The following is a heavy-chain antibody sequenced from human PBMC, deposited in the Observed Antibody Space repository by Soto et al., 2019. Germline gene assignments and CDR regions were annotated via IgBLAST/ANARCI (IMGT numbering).Heavy chain of an antibody. V-gene: IGHV1-58*01. J-gene: IGHJ4*02. Sequence: SVKVSCKASGFTFTSSAVQWVRQARGQRLEWIGWIVVGSGNTSYAQKFQERVTITRDMSTSTAYMELSSLRSEDTAVYYCAAVGSSWSYYFEYWGQGTLVNVSS. D-gene: IGHD6-13*01. CDR1: GFTFTSSA. CDR3: AAVGSSWSYYFEY. CDR2: IVVGSGNT.